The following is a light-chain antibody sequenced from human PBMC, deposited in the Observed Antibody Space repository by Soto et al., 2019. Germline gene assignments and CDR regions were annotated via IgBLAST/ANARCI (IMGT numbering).Light chain of an antibody. Sequence: DLQMTQSPSTLSASVGDRVTITCRASQSISTWLAWYQQKPGKAPKLLIYKASNLEGGVPSRFSGSGSGTEFTITISSLQPDDFASYYCQQYNTYPLTFGGGTTVEIK. CDR2: KAS. V-gene: IGKV1-5*03. CDR1: QSISTW. CDR3: QQYNTYPLT. J-gene: IGKJ4*01.